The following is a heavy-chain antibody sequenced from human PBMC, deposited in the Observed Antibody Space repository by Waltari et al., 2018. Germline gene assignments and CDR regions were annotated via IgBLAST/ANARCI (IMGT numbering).Heavy chain of an antibody. Sequence: EVQLVQSGAEVKKPGESLKISCKGSGYSFTSYWIGWVRQMPGKGLEWMGIIYPGDSDTRYSPSFQGQVTISADKSISTAYLQWSSLKASDTAMYYCARYAHYDFWSEPGSPGYYYYYMDVWGKGTTVTISS. CDR3: ARYAHYDFWSEPGSPGYYYYYMDV. V-gene: IGHV5-51*01. CDR1: GYSFTSYW. D-gene: IGHD3-3*01. CDR2: IYPGDSDT. J-gene: IGHJ6*03.